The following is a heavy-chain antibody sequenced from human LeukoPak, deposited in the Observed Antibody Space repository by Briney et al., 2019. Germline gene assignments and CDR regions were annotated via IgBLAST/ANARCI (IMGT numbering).Heavy chain of an antibody. Sequence: SETLSLTCTVSGGSVSSGSYYWSWIRQPPGKGLEWIGYIYYSGSTNYNPSLKSRVTISVDTSKNQFSLKLSSVTAADTAMYYCARGTLEGAIYNWFDPWGQGTLVTVSS. CDR3: ARGTLEGAIYNWFDP. J-gene: IGHJ5*02. CDR1: GGSVSSGSYY. D-gene: IGHD1-26*01. V-gene: IGHV4-61*01. CDR2: IYYSGST.